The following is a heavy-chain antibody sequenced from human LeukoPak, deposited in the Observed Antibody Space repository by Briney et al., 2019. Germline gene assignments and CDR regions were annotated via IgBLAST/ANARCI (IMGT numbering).Heavy chain of an antibody. CDR1: GGTFSSYA. CDR3: ARRGSRALDYGDYQFDY. D-gene: IGHD4-17*01. V-gene: IGHV1-69*04. J-gene: IGHJ4*02. CDR2: IIPILGIA. Sequence: SVKVSCKASGGTFSSYAISWVRQAPGQGLEWMGRIIPILGIANYAQKFQGRVTITADKSTSTAYMELSSLRSEDTAVYYCARRGSRALDYGDYQFDYWGQGTLVTVSS.